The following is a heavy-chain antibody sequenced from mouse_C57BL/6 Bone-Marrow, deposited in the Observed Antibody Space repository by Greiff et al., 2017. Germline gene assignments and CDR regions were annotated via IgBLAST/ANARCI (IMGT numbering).Heavy chain of an antibody. CDR1: GYTFTDYY. Sequence: QVQLKQSGPELVKPGASVKISCKASGYTFTDYYINWVKQRPGQGLEWIGWIFPGSGSTYYNEKFKGKATLTVDKSSSTAYMLLSSLTSEDSAVYFGAREGGNDVEVVDYWGQGTTLTVSS. CDR3: AREGGNDVEVVDY. V-gene: IGHV1-75*01. D-gene: IGHD2-2*01. J-gene: IGHJ2*01. CDR2: IFPGSGST.